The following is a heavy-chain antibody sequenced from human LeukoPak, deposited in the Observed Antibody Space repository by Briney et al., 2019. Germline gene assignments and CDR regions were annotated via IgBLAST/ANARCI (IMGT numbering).Heavy chain of an antibody. J-gene: IGHJ4*02. V-gene: IGHV3-11*01. CDR3: ARGKRRFDI. CDR1: EFTFSDHY. CDR2: ISHSAYST. Sequence: PGGSLRLSCAASEFTFSDHYMTWIRQSPGKGLEWISYISHSAYSTYYADSVRGRFSISRDNAKNSLYLQMNSLRVQDTAIYYCARGKRRFDIWGQGTLVTVSS.